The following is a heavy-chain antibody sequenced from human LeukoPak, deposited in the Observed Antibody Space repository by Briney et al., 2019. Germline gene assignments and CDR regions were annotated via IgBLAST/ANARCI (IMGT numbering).Heavy chain of an antibody. CDR1: GFTLSFYS. Sequence: KPGGSLRLSCAASGFTLSFYSMNWVRQAPGKGLEWVSSISSSSSYIYYADSMKGRFTISRDNAKNSLYLQMNSLRAEDTAVYYCARVRYGDYDDAFDIWGQGTMVTVS. J-gene: IGHJ3*02. CDR3: ARVRYGDYDDAFDI. V-gene: IGHV3-21*01. CDR2: ISSSSSYI. D-gene: IGHD4-17*01.